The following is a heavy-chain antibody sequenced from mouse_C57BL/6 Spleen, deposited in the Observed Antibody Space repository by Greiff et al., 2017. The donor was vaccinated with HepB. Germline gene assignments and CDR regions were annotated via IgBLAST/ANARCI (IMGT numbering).Heavy chain of an antibody. D-gene: IGHD2-4*01. V-gene: IGHV1-82*01. J-gene: IGHJ4*01. CDR3: ATYYDYDPYAMEY. CDR2: IYPGDGDT. CDR1: GYAFSSSW. Sequence: VQLQQSGPELVKPGASVKISCKASGYAFSSSWMNWVKQRPGKGLEWIGRIYPGDGDTNYNGKFKGKATLTADKSSSTAYMRLSSLTSEDSAVYFGATYYDYDPYAMEYWGQGASVTVSS.